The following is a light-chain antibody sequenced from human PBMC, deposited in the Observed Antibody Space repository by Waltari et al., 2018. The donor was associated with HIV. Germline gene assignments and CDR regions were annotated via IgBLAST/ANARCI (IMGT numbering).Light chain of an antibody. CDR1: QRLLYSDGNTY. V-gene: IGKV2-30*01. CDR3: MQGTHWPRYT. J-gene: IGKJ2*01. CDR2: KVS. Sequence: VVMPQSPLSLPVTLGQPASISCSSRQRLLYSDGNTYLSWFQQRPGQSPRRLIYKVSNRDSGVPDRFSGSGSGTDFTLKISRVEAEDVGVYYCMQGTHWPRYTFGQGTKLEIK.